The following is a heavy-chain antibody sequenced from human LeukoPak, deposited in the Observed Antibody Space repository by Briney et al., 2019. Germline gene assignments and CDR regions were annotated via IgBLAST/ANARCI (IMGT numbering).Heavy chain of an antibody. V-gene: IGHV3-43*01. D-gene: IGHD3-22*01. J-gene: IGHJ4*02. CDR1: GFTFDDYT. CDR2: ISWDGGST. Sequence: PGGSLRLSCAASGFTFDDYTMHWVRQAPGKGLEWVSLISWDGGSTYYADSVKGRFTISRDNSKNSLYLQMNSLRTEDTALYYCAKGPPRGYYVDYWGQGTLVTVSP. CDR3: AKGPPRGYYVDY.